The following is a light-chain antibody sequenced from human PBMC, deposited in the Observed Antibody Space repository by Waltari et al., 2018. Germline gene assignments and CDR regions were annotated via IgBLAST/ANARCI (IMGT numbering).Light chain of an antibody. Sequence: DIQMNQSPSSLSASLGDRVTISCQASRDITDYLNWYHQKPGKAPSLLIYDTSNLESGVPSRFSGTGSGTHFTLTLSSLQPEDICTYYCQQFDSLPFTFGPGTKVD. CDR2: DTS. CDR1: RDITDY. J-gene: IGKJ3*01. CDR3: QQFDSLPFT. V-gene: IGKV1-33*01.